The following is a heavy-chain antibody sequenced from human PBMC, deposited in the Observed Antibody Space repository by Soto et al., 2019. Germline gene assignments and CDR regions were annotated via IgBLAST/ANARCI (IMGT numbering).Heavy chain of an antibody. V-gene: IGHV4-4*07. J-gene: IGHJ5*02. CDR2: IYSSGNT. D-gene: IGHD3-3*01. CDR3: ARGQRFSDWFDP. Sequence: ASETLSLTCIVSGGTISGYYWTWVRQPAGKGLEWIGRIYSSGNTKYNPSLQSRVTMSLDTSNNQFSLRLTSVTAADTAVYYCARGQRFSDWFDPWGQGTLVTVSS. CDR1: GGTISGYY.